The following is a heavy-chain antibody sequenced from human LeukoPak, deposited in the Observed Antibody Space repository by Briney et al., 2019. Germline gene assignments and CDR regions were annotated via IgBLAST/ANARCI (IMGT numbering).Heavy chain of an antibody. J-gene: IGHJ3*02. D-gene: IGHD1-1*01. CDR2: IIPIFGTA. V-gene: IGHV1-69*01. CDR3: ARGRTTYDAFDI. Sequence: ASVKVSCKASGGTFSSYAISRVRQAPGQGLEWMGGIIPIFGTANYAQKFQGRVTITADESTSTAYMELSSLRSEDTAVYYCARGRTTYDAFDIWGQGTMVTVSS. CDR1: GGTFSSYA.